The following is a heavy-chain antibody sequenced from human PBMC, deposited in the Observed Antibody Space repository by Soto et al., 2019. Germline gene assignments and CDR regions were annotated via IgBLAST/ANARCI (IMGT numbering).Heavy chain of an antibody. CDR2: IKQDGSEK. CDR3: ARSPTSPGATNAFDI. D-gene: IGHD1-26*01. J-gene: IGHJ3*02. CDR1: GFTFSSYW. V-gene: IGHV3-7*03. Sequence: GGSLRLSCGASGFTFSSYWMSWVRQAPGKGLEWVDNIKQDGSEKYYVDSVKGRFTISRDNAKNSLYLQMNSLRAEDTAVYYCARSPTSPGATNAFDIWGQGTMVTVSS.